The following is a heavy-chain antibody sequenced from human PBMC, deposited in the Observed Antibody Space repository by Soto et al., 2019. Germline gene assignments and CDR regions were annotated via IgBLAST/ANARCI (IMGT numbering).Heavy chain of an antibody. CDR3: ARVPVVVVAATGRDYYYGMDV. CDR1: GFTFSSYG. V-gene: IGHV3-33*01. D-gene: IGHD2-15*01. Sequence: GGSLRLSCAASGFTFSSYGMHWVRQAPGKGLEWVAVIWYDGSNKYYADSVKGRFTISRDNSKNTLYLQMNSLRAEDTAVYYCARVPVVVVAATGRDYYYGMDVWGQGTTVTVSS. J-gene: IGHJ6*02. CDR2: IWYDGSNK.